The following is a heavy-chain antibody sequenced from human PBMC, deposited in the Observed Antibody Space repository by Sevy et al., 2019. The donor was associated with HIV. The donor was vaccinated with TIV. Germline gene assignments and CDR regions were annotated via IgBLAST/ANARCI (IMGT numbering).Heavy chain of an antibody. CDR2: IYYSGRT. D-gene: IGHD4-4*01. Sequence: SETLSLTCTVSGDPISGYYWSWIRQPPGKGLEWIGYIYYSGRTDYNPSLKSRVIISQDTSKNQFSLKLTSVTAADTAVYFCARAYSNYYYAMDVWGQGTTVTVSS. CDR3: ARAYSNYYYAMDV. J-gene: IGHJ6*02. CDR1: GDPISGYY. V-gene: IGHV4-59*01.